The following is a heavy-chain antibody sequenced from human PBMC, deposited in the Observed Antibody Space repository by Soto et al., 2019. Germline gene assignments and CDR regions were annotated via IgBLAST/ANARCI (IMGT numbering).Heavy chain of an antibody. CDR1: GGTFSSYA. V-gene: IGHV1-69*13. Sequence: GASVKVSFKASGGTFSSYAISWVRQAPGQGLEWMGGIIPIFGTANYAQKFQGRVTITADESTSTAYMELSSLRSEDTAVYYCASDSYRGYSGYDFTPDAFDIWGQGTMVTVSS. J-gene: IGHJ3*02. CDR3: ASDSYRGYSGYDFTPDAFDI. D-gene: IGHD5-12*01. CDR2: IIPIFGTA.